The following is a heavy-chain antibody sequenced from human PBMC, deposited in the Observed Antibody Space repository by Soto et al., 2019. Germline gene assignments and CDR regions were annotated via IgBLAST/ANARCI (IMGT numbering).Heavy chain of an antibody. CDR1: GFTFSSYA. J-gene: IGHJ6*02. CDR2: ISYDGSNK. Sequence: VGSLRLSCAASGFTFSSYAMHWVRQAPGKGLEWVAVISYDGSNKYYADSVKGRFTISRDNSKNTLYLQMNSLRAEDTAVYYCARDQGASSSSSIEYYGMDVWGQGTTVTVSS. CDR3: ARDQGASSSSSIEYYGMDV. D-gene: IGHD6-6*01. V-gene: IGHV3-30-3*01.